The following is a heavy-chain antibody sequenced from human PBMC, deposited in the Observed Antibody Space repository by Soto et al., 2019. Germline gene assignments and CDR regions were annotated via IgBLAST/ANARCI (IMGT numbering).Heavy chain of an antibody. CDR2: INPNSGGT. Sequence: ASVKVSCKXSGYTFTGYYMHWVRQAPGQGLEWMGWINPNSGGTNYAQKFQGRVTMTRDTSISTAYMELSRLRSDDTAVYYCARALGELLVFLDWGQGTLVTVSS. D-gene: IGHD2-15*01. CDR1: GYTFTGYY. J-gene: IGHJ4*02. V-gene: IGHV1-2*02. CDR3: ARALGELLVFLD.